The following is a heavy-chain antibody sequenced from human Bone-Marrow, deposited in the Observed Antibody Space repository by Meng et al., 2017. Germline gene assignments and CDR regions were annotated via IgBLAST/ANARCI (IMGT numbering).Heavy chain of an antibody. J-gene: IGHJ5*02. V-gene: IGHV1-2*02. CDR2: INPNSGGT. Sequence: ASVKVSCKASGYTFTGYYMHWVRQAPGQGLEWMGWINPNSGGTNYAQKFQGRVTMTRDTSISTAYMELSSVTAADTAVYYCARDLRWQQLVSGFDPWGQGTLVTVSS. D-gene: IGHD6-13*01. CDR1: GYTFTGYY. CDR3: ARDLRWQQLVSGFDP.